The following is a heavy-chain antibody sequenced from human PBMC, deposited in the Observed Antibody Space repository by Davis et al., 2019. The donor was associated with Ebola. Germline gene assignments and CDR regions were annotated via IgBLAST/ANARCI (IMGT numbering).Heavy chain of an antibody. D-gene: IGHD2-15*01. CDR1: GFSFSNYW. V-gene: IGHV3-7*01. Sequence: PGGSLRLSCAASGFSFSNYWMSWVRQAPGKGLEWVANIKQDGSEKNCADSVEGRFTISRENAKNSLFLQMNSLRVEDTAVYYCASLGYFCSGEKCYYTRGAFNIWGQGTMVTVSS. CDR2: IKQDGSEK. J-gene: IGHJ3*02. CDR3: ASLGYFCSGEKCYYTRGAFNI.